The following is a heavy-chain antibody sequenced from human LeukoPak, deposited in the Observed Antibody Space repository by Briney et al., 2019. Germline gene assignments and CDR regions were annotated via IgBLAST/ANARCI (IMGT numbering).Heavy chain of an antibody. Sequence: PGGSLRLSCAASGFTVISNYMSWVRQAPGKGLEWVSVIYSGGSTYYADSVKGRLTISRDNSKNTLYHQMNSLRAEDTAGYYCARGPGYASDVWGKGTTVTVSS. V-gene: IGHV3-53*01. CDR1: GFTVISNY. J-gene: IGHJ6*04. D-gene: IGHD5-12*01. CDR2: IYSGGST. CDR3: ARGPGYASDV.